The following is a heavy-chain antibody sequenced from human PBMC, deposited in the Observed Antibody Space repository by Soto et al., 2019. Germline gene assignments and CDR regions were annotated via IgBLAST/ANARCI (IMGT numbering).Heavy chain of an antibody. V-gene: IGHV4-34*01. Sequence: SETLSLTCAVYGGSFSGYYWSWIRQPPGKGLEWIGEINHSGSTNYNPSPKSRVTISVDTSKNQFSLKLSSVTAADTAVYYCTTDDDLWSGNFDYWGQGTLVTVSS. D-gene: IGHD3-3*01. CDR1: GGSFSGYY. CDR2: INHSGST. CDR3: TTDDDLWSGNFDY. J-gene: IGHJ4*02.